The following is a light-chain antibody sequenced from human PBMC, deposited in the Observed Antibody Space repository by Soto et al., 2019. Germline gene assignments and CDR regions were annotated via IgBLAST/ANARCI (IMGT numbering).Light chain of an antibody. CDR3: SSYAGTNTWV. CDR2: EVT. V-gene: IGLV2-8*01. J-gene: IGLJ3*02. CDR1: SSDVGVYNY. Sequence: QSALTQPPSASGSPGQSVTISCTGTSSDVGVYNYVSWYQQHPGKAPKLMIYEVTERPSGVPDRFSGSKSGNTASLTVSGLQAEDEADYYCSSYAGTNTWVFGGGTKLTVL.